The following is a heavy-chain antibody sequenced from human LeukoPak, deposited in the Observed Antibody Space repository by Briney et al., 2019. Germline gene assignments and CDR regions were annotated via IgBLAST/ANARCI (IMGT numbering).Heavy chain of an antibody. D-gene: IGHD3-22*01. J-gene: IGHJ4*02. CDR3: ARDHYYDSSGGFDY. CDR1: GYIFTSYG. CDR2: ISAYNGNT. Sequence: ASVKVSCKASGYIFTSYGISWVRQAPGQGLEWMGWISAYNGNTNYAQKLQGRVTMTTDTSTSTAYMELRSLRSDDTAVYYCARDHYYDSSGGFDYWVQGTLVTVSS. V-gene: IGHV1-18*01.